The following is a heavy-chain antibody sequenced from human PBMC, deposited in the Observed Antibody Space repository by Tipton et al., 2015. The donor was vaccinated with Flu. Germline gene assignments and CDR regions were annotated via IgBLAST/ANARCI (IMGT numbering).Heavy chain of an antibody. CDR2: IYYSGST. CDR1: GDPVSPYF. V-gene: IGHV4-59*02. D-gene: IGHD2-2*01. Sequence: LRLSCTVSGDPVSPYFWSWIRQPPGKGLEWIGSIYYSGSTNYSPSLKSRVTMSVDTSKNQFSLKLSSVTAADTAVYYCARGDCSSTSCLDYWGQGTLVTVSS. CDR3: ARGDCSSTSCLDY. J-gene: IGHJ4*02.